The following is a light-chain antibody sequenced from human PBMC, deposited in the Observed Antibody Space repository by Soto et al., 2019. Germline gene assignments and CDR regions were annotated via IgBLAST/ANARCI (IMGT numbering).Light chain of an antibody. Sequence: QSVLTQPPSVSGAPGQRVTISCTGSSSNIGADYDVHWYQRLPGTAPKLLIYANDNRPSGVPDRFSGSKSGTSASLAITGLQAEDEGDYFCHTYDSSLSGSVFGGGTKVTVL. CDR3: HTYDSSLSGSV. J-gene: IGLJ3*02. CDR1: SSNIGADYD. V-gene: IGLV1-40*01. CDR2: AND.